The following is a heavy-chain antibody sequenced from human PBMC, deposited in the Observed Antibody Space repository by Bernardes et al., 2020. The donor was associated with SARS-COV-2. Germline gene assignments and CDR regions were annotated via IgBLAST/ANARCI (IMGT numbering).Heavy chain of an antibody. J-gene: IGHJ4*02. CDR3: HGVDSLTGFGF. Sequence: GGSLRLSCAVSGFSVEMNYVSWVRQAPGKGPEWVSTFFHAGGGTFYGDSVKGRFLISRDTSQNTVDLQMRGLRPEDTAVYYCHGVDSLTGFGFWGQGTPVTVSS. D-gene: IGHD3-9*01. CDR1: GFSVEMNY. V-gene: IGHV3-53*01. CDR2: FFHAGGGT.